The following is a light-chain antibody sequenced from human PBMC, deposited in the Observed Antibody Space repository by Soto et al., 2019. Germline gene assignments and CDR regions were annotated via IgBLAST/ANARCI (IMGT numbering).Light chain of an antibody. Sequence: QSVLTQPPSGSGAPGRRVPISCTGSSSNIGAGYDVQWYQQLPGTAPKLLMYGNTNRPSGVPDRFSGSKSGTSASLAITGLQAEDEADYYCQSYDSSLTALYVFGTGTKVTVL. CDR1: SSNIGAGYD. J-gene: IGLJ1*01. CDR3: QSYDSSLTALYV. CDR2: GNT. V-gene: IGLV1-40*01.